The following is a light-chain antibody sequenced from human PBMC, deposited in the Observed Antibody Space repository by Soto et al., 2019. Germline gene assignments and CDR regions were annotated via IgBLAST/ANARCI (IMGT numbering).Light chain of an antibody. CDR2: DVT. CDR3: CSYAGSYTYV. V-gene: IGLV2-11*01. Sequence: QSLLTQPRSVSGSPGQSVTISCTGTSSDVGGYNYVSWYQQHPGKAPKFMIYDVTKRPSGVPDRFSGSKSGNTASLTISGLQAEDEADYYCCSYAGSYTYVFGTGTKVTVL. CDR1: SSDVGGYNY. J-gene: IGLJ1*01.